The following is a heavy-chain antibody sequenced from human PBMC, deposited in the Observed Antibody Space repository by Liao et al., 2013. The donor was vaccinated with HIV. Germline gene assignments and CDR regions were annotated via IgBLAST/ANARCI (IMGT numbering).Heavy chain of an antibody. J-gene: IGHJ4*02. CDR3: ARDRSWDFDY. D-gene: IGHD6-13*01. CDR2: IYTSGST. V-gene: IGHV4-61*02. Sequence: QLQLQESGSGLVKPSQTLSLTCAVSGGSISSGSHYWSWIRQPAGKGLEWIGRIYTSGSTSYNPSLKSRVIILIDTSKNQFSLKLSSVTAADTAVYYCARDRSWDFDYWGQGTLVTVSS. CDR1: GGSISSGSHY.